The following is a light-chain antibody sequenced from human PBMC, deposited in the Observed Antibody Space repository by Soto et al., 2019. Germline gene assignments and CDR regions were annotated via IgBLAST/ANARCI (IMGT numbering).Light chain of an antibody. CDR2: AAS. CDR1: QSISSY. Sequence: QCPPSVPEYQGDRVTXTCRASQSISSYLNWYQQKPGKAAKLLIYAASIWKSGVASRSSRTGSGTDFTLTISSLQAEDFATYYCQQSYSRSLSFGHGTRFEI. CDR3: QQSYSRSLS. V-gene: IGKV1-39*01. J-gene: IGKJ5*01.